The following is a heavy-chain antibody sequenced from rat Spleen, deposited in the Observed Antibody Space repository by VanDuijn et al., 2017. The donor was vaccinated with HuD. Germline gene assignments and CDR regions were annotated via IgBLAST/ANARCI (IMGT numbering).Heavy chain of an antibody. CDR2: ISSGGNT. Sequence: QVQLKESGPGLVQPSQTLSLTCTVSGFSLTSNGVSWVRQPPGKGLEWIAAISSGGNTYYNLALKSRLSISRDTSKSQVFLKMNSLQTEDTAIYFCTRDRGTIAVPPGFAYWGQGTLVTVSS. CDR1: GFSLTSNG. CDR3: TRDRGTIAVPPGFAY. J-gene: IGHJ3*01. D-gene: IGHD1-2*01. V-gene: IGHV2S12*01.